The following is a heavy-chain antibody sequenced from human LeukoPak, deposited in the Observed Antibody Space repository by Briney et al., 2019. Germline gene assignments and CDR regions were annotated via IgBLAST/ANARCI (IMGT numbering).Heavy chain of an antibody. CDR2: ISVSGGST. Sequence: SGGSLRLSCTGSGFIFSTYAMSWVRQAPGKGLEWVSGISVSGGSTYYADSVKGRFTISRDNSKNTLYLQMNSLRAEDTAIYYCASPRGTYLPGHYFACWGQGTLVTVSS. CDR3: ASPRGTYLPGHYFAC. D-gene: IGHD1-26*01. CDR1: GFIFSTYA. V-gene: IGHV3-23*01. J-gene: IGHJ4*02.